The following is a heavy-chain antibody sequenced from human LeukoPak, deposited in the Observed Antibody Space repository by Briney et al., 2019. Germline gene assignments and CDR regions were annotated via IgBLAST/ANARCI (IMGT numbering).Heavy chain of an antibody. Sequence: ASVKVSCKASGYTFTGYYMHWVRQAPGQGLEWMGWINPNSGGTNYAQKFQGRVTITRNTSISTAYMELSSLRSEDTAVYYCARGATYYDFWSGYSRAFDIWGQGTMVTVSS. J-gene: IGHJ3*02. CDR1: GYTFTGYY. CDR2: INPNSGGT. V-gene: IGHV1-2*02. CDR3: ARGATYYDFWSGYSRAFDI. D-gene: IGHD3-3*01.